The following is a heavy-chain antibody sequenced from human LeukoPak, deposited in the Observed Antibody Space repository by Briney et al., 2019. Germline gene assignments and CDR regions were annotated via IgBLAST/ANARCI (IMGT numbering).Heavy chain of an antibody. J-gene: IGHJ4*02. CDR2: IIPILGIA. Sequence: GASVKVSCKASGGTFSSYTISWVRQAPGQGLEWMGRIIPILGIANYAQKFQGRVTITADKSTSTAYMELSSLRSEDTAVYYCVRDSRYCSSTSCTRDDYWGQGTLVTVSS. V-gene: IGHV1-69*04. CDR1: GGTFSSYT. CDR3: VRDSRYCSSTSCTRDDY. D-gene: IGHD2-2*01.